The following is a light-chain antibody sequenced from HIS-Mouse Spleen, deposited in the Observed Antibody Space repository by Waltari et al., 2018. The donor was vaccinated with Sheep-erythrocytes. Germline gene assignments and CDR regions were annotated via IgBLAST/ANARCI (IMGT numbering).Light chain of an antibody. V-gene: IGLV2-11*01. CDR1: SSDVGGYNY. CDR3: CSYAGSSTPWV. J-gene: IGLJ3*02. CDR2: DVS. Sequence: QSALTQPRSVSGSPGQSVTIPCPGTSSDVGGYNYFSWYQQHPGKAPKLMIYDVSKRPSGVPDRFSGSKSGNTASLTISGLQAEDEADYYCCSYAGSSTPWVFGGGTKLTVL.